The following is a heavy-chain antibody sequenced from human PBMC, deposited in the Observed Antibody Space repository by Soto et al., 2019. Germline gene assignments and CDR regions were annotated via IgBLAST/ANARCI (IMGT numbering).Heavy chain of an antibody. J-gene: IGHJ6*02. Sequence: GGSLRLSCAASGFTFSSYGMHWVRQAPGKGLEWVAVISYDGSNKYYADSVKGRFTISRDNSKNTLYLQMNTLRAEDTAVDYCAKDSSGPLMDVWGQGTTVTVSS. CDR3: AKDSSGPLMDV. V-gene: IGHV3-30*18. D-gene: IGHD3-22*01. CDR2: ISYDGSNK. CDR1: GFTFSSYG.